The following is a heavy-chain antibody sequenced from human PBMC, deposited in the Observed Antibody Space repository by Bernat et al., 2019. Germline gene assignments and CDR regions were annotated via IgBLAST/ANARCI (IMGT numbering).Heavy chain of an antibody. Sequence: QVQLVESGGGVVQPGRSLRLSCAASGYTFSSYGMHWVRQSPGRGLEWVAVIWYDGSKKYYADSVEGRLTISRDDSKNTLYLQMNSLRAEDTAVYYCARDPSAVTNYFYFDYWGQGTLVTVSS. CDR1: GYTFSSYG. CDR3: ARDPSAVTNYFYFDY. D-gene: IGHD4-17*01. CDR2: IWYDGSKK. V-gene: IGHV3-33*01. J-gene: IGHJ4*02.